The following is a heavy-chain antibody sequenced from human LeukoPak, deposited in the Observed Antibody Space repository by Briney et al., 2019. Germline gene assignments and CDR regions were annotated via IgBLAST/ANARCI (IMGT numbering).Heavy chain of an antibody. J-gene: IGHJ4*02. Sequence: GGSLRLSCAASGFTFSSYAMHWVRQAPGKGLEWGAVISYDGSNKYYADSVKGRFTISRDNSKNPLFLQINRLRAGDTAVYYCARGGGYGEKIDYWGQGTLVTVSS. CDR1: GFTFSSYA. D-gene: IGHD3-10*01. CDR3: ARGGGYGEKIDY. CDR2: ISYDGSNK. V-gene: IGHV3-30*04.